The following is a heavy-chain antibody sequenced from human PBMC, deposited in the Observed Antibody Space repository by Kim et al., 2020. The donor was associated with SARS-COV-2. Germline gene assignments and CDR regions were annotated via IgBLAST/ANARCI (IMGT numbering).Heavy chain of an antibody. Sequence: SETLSLTCAVYGGSFSGYYWSWIRQPPGKGLEWIGEINHSGSTNYNPSLKSRVTISVDTSKNQFSLKLSSVTAADTAVYYCARERGVWFGELSIDPWGQG. V-gene: IGHV4-34*01. CDR2: INHSGST. CDR3: ARERGVWFGELSIDP. D-gene: IGHD3-10*01. J-gene: IGHJ5*02. CDR1: GGSFSGYY.